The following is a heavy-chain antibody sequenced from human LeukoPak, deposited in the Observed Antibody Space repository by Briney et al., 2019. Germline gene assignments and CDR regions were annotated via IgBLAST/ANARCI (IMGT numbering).Heavy chain of an antibody. CDR1: GGSISSGSYY. J-gene: IGHJ3*02. CDR3: ARQVGARDAFDI. V-gene: IGHV4-61*01. Sequence: SPSETLSLTCTVSGGSISSGSYYWSWIRQPPGKGLEWIGYIYYSGSTNYNPSLKSRVTISVDTSKNQFSLKLSSVTAADTAVYYCARQVGARDAFDIWGQGTMVTVSS. D-gene: IGHD1-26*01. CDR2: IYYSGST.